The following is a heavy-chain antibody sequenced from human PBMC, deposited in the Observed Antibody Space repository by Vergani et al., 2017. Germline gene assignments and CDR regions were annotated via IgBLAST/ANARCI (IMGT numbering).Heavy chain of an antibody. CDR1: GGSLSSGSYY. D-gene: IGHD5-18*01. J-gene: IGHJ6*03. V-gene: IGHV4-61*02. CDR2: IYTSGST. Sequence: QVQLEESGPGLVKPSETLSLTCTVSGGSLSSGSYYWSWIRQPAGKGLEWIGRIYTSGSTNYNPSLKSRVSMSADTSKNQVSLKVSSVTAADTAVYYCARASVETTMRRREYYYYMDVWGEGTTVTVSS. CDR3: ARASVETTMRRREYYYYMDV.